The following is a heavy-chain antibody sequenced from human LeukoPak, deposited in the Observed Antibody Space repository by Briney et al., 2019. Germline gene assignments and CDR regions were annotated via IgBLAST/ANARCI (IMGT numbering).Heavy chain of an antibody. D-gene: IGHD3-9*01. CDR2: IYYSGST. V-gene: IGHV4-59*01. J-gene: IGHJ5*02. CDR1: GGSISSYY. CDR3: ARDILTGYYSGWLDP. Sequence: SETLSLTCTVSGGSISSYYWSWIRQPPGKGLEWIGYIYYSGSTNYNPSLKSRVTISVDTSKNQFSLKLSSVTAADTAVYYCARDILTGYYSGWLDPWGQGTLVNVPS.